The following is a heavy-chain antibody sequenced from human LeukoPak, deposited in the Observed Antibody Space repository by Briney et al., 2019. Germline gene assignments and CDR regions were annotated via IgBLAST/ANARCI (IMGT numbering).Heavy chain of an antibody. J-gene: IGHJ6*02. CDR2: ISGFNGDT. CDR3: ARAPLGYCTSDGRSSYGVDV. D-gene: IGHD2-8*02. V-gene: IGHV1-18*01. CDR1: GYSFTSYG. Sequence: ASVKVSCKASGYSFTSYGISWVRQAPGQGLEWMGWISGFNGDTKYAQKVQGRVTMTTDTSTSTAYIELRSLTSDDTAVYYCARAPLGYCTSDGRSSYGVDVWGQGTTVTVSS.